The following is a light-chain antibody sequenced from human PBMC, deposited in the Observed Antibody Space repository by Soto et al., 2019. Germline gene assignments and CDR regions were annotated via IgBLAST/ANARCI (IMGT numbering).Light chain of an antibody. CDR1: QSISSW. J-gene: IGKJ2*01. CDR2: KAS. CDR3: KQYNSSLFT. Sequence: DIQMTQSPSTLSASVGDRVTITCRASQSISSWLAWYQQKPGKAPKLLIYKASSLESGVPSRFSGSGSGTEFTLTISTLQPDDFATYYCKQYNSSLFTFGQGTTLEIK. V-gene: IGKV1-5*03.